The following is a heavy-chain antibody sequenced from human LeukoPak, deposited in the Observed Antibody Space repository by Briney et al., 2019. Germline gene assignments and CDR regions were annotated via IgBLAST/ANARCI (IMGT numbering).Heavy chain of an antibody. J-gene: IGHJ5*02. CDR2: IYYSGST. Sequence: PSETLSLTCTVSGGSISGYFWSWIRQAPGKGLEWIGYIYYSGSTNYNPSLKSRVTISVDTSKNQFSLKLSSVTAADTAVYYCARSYYDILTGYPAPFDPWGQGTLVTVSS. CDR3: ARSYYDILTGYPAPFDP. V-gene: IGHV4-59*01. D-gene: IGHD3-9*01. CDR1: GGSISGYF.